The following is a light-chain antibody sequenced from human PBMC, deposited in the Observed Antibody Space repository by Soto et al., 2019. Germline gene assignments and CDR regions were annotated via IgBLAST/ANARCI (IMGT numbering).Light chain of an antibody. V-gene: IGLV2-11*01. J-gene: IGLJ2*01. CDR3: CSFAGSYTL. Sequence: QSVLTQPRSVSGSPGQSVTISCTGTSSDVGGYNFVSWYQQYPGKVPKLIIYDGNQRPSGVPDRFSASKSDNTASLTISGLQAEDEADYYCCSFAGSYTLFGGGTKLTVL. CDR1: SSDVGGYNF. CDR2: DGN.